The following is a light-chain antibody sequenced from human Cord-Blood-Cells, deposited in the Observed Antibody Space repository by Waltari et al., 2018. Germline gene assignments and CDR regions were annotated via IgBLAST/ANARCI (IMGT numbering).Light chain of an antibody. J-gene: IGKJ2*01. Sequence: DIVMTQSPDSLAVSLGEWATINCKSSQSVLYSSNNKNYLAWYQQKPGQPPKLLIYWASTRESGVPDRFSGSGSGTDFTLTISSLQAEDVAVYYCQQYYSTPTFGQGTKLEIK. CDR3: QQYYSTPT. CDR1: QSVLYSSNNKNY. CDR2: WAS. V-gene: IGKV4-1*01.